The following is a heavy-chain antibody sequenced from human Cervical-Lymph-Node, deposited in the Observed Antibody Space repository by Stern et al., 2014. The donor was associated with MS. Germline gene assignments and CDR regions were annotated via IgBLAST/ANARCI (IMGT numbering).Heavy chain of an antibody. J-gene: IGHJ3*02. CDR1: EYIFASFY. Sequence: QVQLVQSGAEVKEPGASVKVSCTASEYIFASFYLHWMRQAPGQGLAWMVVLNPSGGRTTYSQKFQGRVTLTSNTSTSTATLQLNSLRSDDTAVYFCARAGIAAAGRKGGAFDIWGRGTMVVVSS. CDR2: LNPSGGRT. V-gene: IGHV1-46*01. CDR3: ARAGIAAAGRKGGAFDI. D-gene: IGHD6-13*01.